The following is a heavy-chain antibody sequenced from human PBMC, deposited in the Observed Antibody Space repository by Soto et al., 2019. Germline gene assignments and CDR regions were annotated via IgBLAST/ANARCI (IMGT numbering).Heavy chain of an antibody. V-gene: IGHV1-3*01. Sequence: ASVKVSCKASGYTFTSYGIHRERQAPGQRLEWIGWINSAHGDTKYSPKFQVRVTITRDTSAITAYMELSSLRSEDTAVYYCVRRHVSATGIDWFDPWGQGTLVNVSS. CDR3: VRRHVSATGIDWFDP. J-gene: IGHJ5*02. CDR1: GYTFTSYG. D-gene: IGHD6-13*01. CDR2: INSAHGDT.